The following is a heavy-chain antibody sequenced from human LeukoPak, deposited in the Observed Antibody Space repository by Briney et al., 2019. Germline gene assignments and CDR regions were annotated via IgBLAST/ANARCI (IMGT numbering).Heavy chain of an antibody. CDR1: GFTFSSYW. Sequence: GGSLRLSRAASGFTFSSYWMHWVRQAPGKGLMWVSRINSDGSRTTYADSVRGRFTISRDNAKSTLYLQMNSLRAEDTAVYYCARVRDDYTYFDCWGQGTLVTVSS. V-gene: IGHV3-74*01. J-gene: IGHJ4*02. D-gene: IGHD4-11*01. CDR3: ARVRDDYTYFDC. CDR2: INSDGSRT.